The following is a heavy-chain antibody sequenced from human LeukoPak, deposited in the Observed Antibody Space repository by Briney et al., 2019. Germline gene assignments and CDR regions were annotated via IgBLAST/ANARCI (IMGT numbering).Heavy chain of an antibody. J-gene: IGHJ6*02. Sequence: ASVKVSCKVSGYTLTELSMHWVRQAPGEGLEWMGGFDPEDGETIYAQKFQGRVTMTEDTSTDTAYMELSSLRSEDTAVYYCATFYWNSQYYYYYYGMDVWGQGTTVTVSS. CDR2: FDPEDGET. D-gene: IGHD1-7*01. V-gene: IGHV1-24*01. CDR3: ATFYWNSQYYYYYYGMDV. CDR1: GYTLTELS.